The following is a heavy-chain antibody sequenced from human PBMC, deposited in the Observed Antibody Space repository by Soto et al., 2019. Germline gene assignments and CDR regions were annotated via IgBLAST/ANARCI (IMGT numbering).Heavy chain of an antibody. CDR1: GGSISSGNYY. CDR2: ISYSGSA. D-gene: IGHD2-15*01. V-gene: IGHV4-30-4*01. CDR3: ATIGTPATGLYYFDY. Sequence: SETLSLTCTVSGGSISSGNYYWSWIRQPPGKGLEWIGFISYSGSASYNASLKSRVTISVDTSKNQFSLNLSFVTAADTAVYYCATIGTPATGLYYFDYWGQGTLVTVSS. J-gene: IGHJ4*02.